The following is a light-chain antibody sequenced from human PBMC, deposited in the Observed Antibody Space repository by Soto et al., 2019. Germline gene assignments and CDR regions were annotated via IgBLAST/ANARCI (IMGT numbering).Light chain of an antibody. J-gene: IGLJ2*01. CDR2: GNS. CDR1: SSNIGAGYD. Sequence: QAVVTQPPSVSGAPGQRVTISCTGNSSNIGAGYDVHWYQQLPGTAPKLLIYGNSNRPSGVPDRFSGSKSGTSASLAITGLQAEDEADYYCQSYDSSLSGPVVFGGGTKLTVL. V-gene: IGLV1-40*01. CDR3: QSYDSSLSGPVV.